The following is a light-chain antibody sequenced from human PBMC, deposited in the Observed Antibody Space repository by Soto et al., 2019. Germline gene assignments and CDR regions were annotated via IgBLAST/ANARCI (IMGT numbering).Light chain of an antibody. Sequence: QSVLTQPASVSGSPGQSITISCTGTSSDVGGYNYVSWYQQHPGKAPKLMIFDVSYRPSGLSNRFSGSKSGNTASLTISGLQSEDEAVYYCTSYSTSTTPHYVFGSGTKVTVL. CDR2: DVS. CDR1: SSDVGGYNY. CDR3: TSYSTSTTPHYV. J-gene: IGLJ1*01. V-gene: IGLV2-14*03.